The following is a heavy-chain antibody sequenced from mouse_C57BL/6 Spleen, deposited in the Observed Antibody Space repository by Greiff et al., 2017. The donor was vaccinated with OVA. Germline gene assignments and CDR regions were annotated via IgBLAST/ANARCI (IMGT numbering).Heavy chain of an antibody. CDR1: GYTFTSYW. Sequence: VQLQQSGTVLARPGASVKMSCKTSGYTFTSYWMHWVKQRPGQGLEWIGAIYPGNSDTSYNQKFKGKAKLTAVTSASTAYMELSSLTNEDSAVYYCTRTTVVARYFDYWGQGTTLTVSS. CDR2: IYPGNSDT. D-gene: IGHD1-1*01. V-gene: IGHV1-5*01. J-gene: IGHJ2*01. CDR3: TRTTVVARYFDY.